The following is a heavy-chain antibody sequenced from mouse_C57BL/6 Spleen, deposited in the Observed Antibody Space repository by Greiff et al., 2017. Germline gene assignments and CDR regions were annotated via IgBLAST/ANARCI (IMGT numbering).Heavy chain of an antibody. J-gene: IGHJ3*01. Sequence: DVQLVESGPGLVKPSQSLSLTCSVTGYSITSGYYWNWIRQFPGNKLEWMGYISYDGSNNYNPSLKNRISITRDTSKNQFFLKLNSVTTEDTATYYCARERAYWGQGTLVTVSA. V-gene: IGHV3-6*01. CDR2: ISYDGSN. CDR1: GYSITSGYY. CDR3: ARERAY.